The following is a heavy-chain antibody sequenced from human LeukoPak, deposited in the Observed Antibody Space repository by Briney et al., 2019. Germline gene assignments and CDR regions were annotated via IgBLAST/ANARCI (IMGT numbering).Heavy chain of an antibody. CDR1: GFMFSEYG. CDR2: IRDDGSNK. V-gene: IGHV3-30*02. CDR3: AREFGTGSWYDY. J-gene: IGHJ4*02. Sequence: GGSLRLSCAASGFMFSEYGMHWVRQAPGKGLEWVAFIRDDGSNKLYADSVKGRFTISRDNSKNTLYLQMNSLRAEDTAVYYCAREFGTGSWYDYWGQGTLVTVSS. D-gene: IGHD6-13*01.